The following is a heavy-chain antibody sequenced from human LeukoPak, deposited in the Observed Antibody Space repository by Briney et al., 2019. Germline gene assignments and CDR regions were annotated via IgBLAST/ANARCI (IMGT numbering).Heavy chain of an antibody. Sequence: SETLSLTCTVSGGSISSYYWSWIRQPPGKGLEWIGYISYSGSTNYNPSLKSRVTISVDTSKHQFSLKLSAVTAADTAVYYCASTYYYDNSGSLDYWGQGTLVTVSS. CDR1: GGSISSYY. D-gene: IGHD3-22*01. CDR2: ISYSGST. V-gene: IGHV4-59*01. CDR3: ASTYYYDNSGSLDY. J-gene: IGHJ4*02.